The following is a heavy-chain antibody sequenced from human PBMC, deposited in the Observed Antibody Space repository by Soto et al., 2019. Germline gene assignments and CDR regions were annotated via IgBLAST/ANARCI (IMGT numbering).Heavy chain of an antibody. CDR2: IYYSGST. CDR3: AKEVGESGFVTRWFGP. D-gene: IGHD5-12*01. J-gene: IGHJ5*02. Sequence: SETLSLTCTVSGGSISSYYWSWIRQPPGKGLEWIGYIYYSGSTNYNPSLKSRVTISVDTSKNQFSLQLNSVTPEDTAVYYCAKEVGESGFVTRWFGPWGQGTLVTVSS. V-gene: IGHV4-59*12. CDR1: GGSISSYY.